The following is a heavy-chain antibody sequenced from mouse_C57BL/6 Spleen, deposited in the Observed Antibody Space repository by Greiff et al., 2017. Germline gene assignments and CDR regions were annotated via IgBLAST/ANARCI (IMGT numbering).Heavy chain of an antibody. V-gene: IGHV1-56*01. CDR3: ARGITGAGDYAMDD. J-gene: IGHJ4*01. D-gene: IGHD1-1*01. CDR2: IVPGSGST. Sequence: VQVVQSGPELVRPGASVKISCKAPGYTFTSHWMQWVRQRPGQGLEWIGEIVPGSGSTYYNEKFKGKATLTVDTSSSTAYMQLSSLTSEDAAVYVCARGITGAGDYAMDDWGQGASVTVAS. CDR1: GYTFTSHW.